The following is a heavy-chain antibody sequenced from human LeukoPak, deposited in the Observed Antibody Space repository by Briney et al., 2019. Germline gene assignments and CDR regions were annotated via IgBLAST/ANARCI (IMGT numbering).Heavy chain of an antibody. CDR2: INSDGSIT. CDR3: ARDRVYCGSTSCYAYYFDY. J-gene: IGHJ4*02. V-gene: IGHV3-74*01. CDR1: GFSFSSYW. Sequence: GGSLRLSCAASGFSFSSYWMHWVRQAPGKGLVWVSRINSDGSITTYADSVKGRFTISRDNAKNTLYLQMNSLRAEDTAVYYCARDRVYCGSTSCYAYYFDYWGQGTLVTVSS. D-gene: IGHD2-2*01.